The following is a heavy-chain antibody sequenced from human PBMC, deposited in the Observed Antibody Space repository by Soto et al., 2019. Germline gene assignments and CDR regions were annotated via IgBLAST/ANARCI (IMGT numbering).Heavy chain of an antibody. V-gene: IGHV4-39*01. CDR2: IYYSGTT. J-gene: IGHJ5*02. CDR1: GDSLSSSSYY. D-gene: IGHD7-27*01. Sequence: TVSGDSLSSSSYYWGWIRQPPGKGLEWIGDIYYSGTTHYNPSLKSRVTISIDTSKNQFSLHLRSVTAADTAVYYCARLKGACFITNYNWFEPWGQGTTV. CDR3: ARLKGACFITNYNWFEP.